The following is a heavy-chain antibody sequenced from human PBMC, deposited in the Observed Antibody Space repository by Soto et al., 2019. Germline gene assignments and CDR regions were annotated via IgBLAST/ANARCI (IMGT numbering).Heavy chain of an antibody. CDR2: ISGSGGST. V-gene: IGHV3-23*01. D-gene: IGHD5-18*01. J-gene: IGHJ4*02. CDR3: AKDHTAMDNKIHNPHY. Sequence: PGGSLRLSCAASGFTFSSYAMSWVRQAPGKGLEWVSAISGSGGSTYYADSVKGRFTISRDNSKNTLYLQMNSLRAEDTAVYYCAKDHTAMDNKIHNPHYWGQGTLVTVSS. CDR1: GFTFSSYA.